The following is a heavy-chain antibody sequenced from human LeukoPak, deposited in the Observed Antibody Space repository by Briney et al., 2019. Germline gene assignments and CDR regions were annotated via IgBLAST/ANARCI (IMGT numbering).Heavy chain of an antibody. D-gene: IGHD2-21*01. V-gene: IGHV3-7*01. CDR3: ARESPSAYYFDY. J-gene: IGHJ4*02. Sequence: GGSLRLSCAASGFTFTNYWMSWVHQAPGKGLELVANIKQDRSEKYYVDSVKGRFTISRDNAKNSLYLQMNSLRAEDTAVYYCARESPSAYYFDYWGQGTLITVSS. CDR2: IKQDRSEK. CDR1: GFTFTNYW.